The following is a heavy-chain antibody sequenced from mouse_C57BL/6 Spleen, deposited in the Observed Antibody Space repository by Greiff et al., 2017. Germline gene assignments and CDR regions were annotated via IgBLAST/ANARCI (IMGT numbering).Heavy chain of an antibody. V-gene: IGHV1-52*01. CDR3: ARKDDYDGVGY. Sequence: QVQLQQPGAELVRPGSSVKLSCKASGYTFTSYWMHWVKQRPIQGLEWIGNIDPSDSETHYNQKFKDKATLTVDKSSSTAYMQLGSLTSEDSAVYYCARKDDYDGVGYWGQGTTLTVSS. J-gene: IGHJ2*01. CDR2: IDPSDSET. D-gene: IGHD2-4*01. CDR1: GYTFTSYW.